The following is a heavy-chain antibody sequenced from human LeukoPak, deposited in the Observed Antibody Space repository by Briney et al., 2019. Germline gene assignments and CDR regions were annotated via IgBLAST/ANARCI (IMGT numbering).Heavy chain of an antibody. D-gene: IGHD5-18*01. CDR1: GGSFSGYY. CDR2: INHSGST. V-gene: IGHV4-34*01. CDR3: ARPSVDTAMAKYPGYYYYYMDV. Sequence: PSETLPLTCAVYGGSFSGYYWSWIRQPPGKRLEWIGEINHSGSTNYNPSLKSRVAISVDTSKNQFSLKLSSVTAADTAVYYCARPSVDTAMAKYPGYYYYYMDVWGKGTTVTVSS. J-gene: IGHJ6*03.